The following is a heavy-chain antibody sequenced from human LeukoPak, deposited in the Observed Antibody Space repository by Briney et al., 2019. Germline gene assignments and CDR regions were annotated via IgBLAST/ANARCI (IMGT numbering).Heavy chain of an antibody. CDR3: ARFFYYDSSPPEDI. D-gene: IGHD3-22*01. Sequence: SETLSLTCTVSSGSISTSNYYWGWVRQPPGKALEWIGNIFYSGSTYYSPSLKSRVTISLDTSRNQFSLKLNSVTAADTAVFYCARFFYYDSSPPEDIWGQGTMVTVSS. V-gene: IGHV4-39*01. J-gene: IGHJ3*02. CDR2: IFYSGST. CDR1: SGSISTSNYY.